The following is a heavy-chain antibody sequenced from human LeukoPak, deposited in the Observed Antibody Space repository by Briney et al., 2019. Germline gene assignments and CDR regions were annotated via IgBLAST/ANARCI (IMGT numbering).Heavy chain of an antibody. CDR2: IKQDRSEK. CDR3: ARDAGYDFWTGYYDF. J-gene: IGHJ4*02. V-gene: IGHV3-7*05. D-gene: IGHD3-3*01. Sequence: PGGSLRLSCVASGFTFRSYWMSWVRQAPGKGLEWVATIKQDRSEKYYVDSVKGRFTTSRDIAQNSLYLQMNSLRAEDTAVYFCARDAGYDFWTGYYDFWGQGTLVTVSS. CDR1: GFTFRSYW.